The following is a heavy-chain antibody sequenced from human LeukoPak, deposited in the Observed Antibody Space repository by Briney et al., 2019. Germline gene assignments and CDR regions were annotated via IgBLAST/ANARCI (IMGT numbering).Heavy chain of an antibody. J-gene: IGHJ5*02. D-gene: IGHD5-12*01. CDR1: GFTFSSYT. CDR3: ARVKWPYGFDP. Sequence: GGSLRLSCAASGFTFSSYTMNWVRQAPGKGLEWVSYISSSSTIYYADSVKGRFTIARDNAKNSLYLQMNSLRAEDTAVYYCARVKWPYGFDPWGQGTLVTVSS. CDR2: ISSSSTI. V-gene: IGHV3-48*01.